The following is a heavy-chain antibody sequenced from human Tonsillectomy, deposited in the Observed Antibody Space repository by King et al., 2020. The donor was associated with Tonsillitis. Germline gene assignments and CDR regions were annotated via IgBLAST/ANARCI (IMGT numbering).Heavy chain of an antibody. V-gene: IGHV1-2*02. Sequence: QLVQSGAEVKKPGASVKVSCMPSGYTFTDHYIHWVRQAPGQGLEWMGWINPKNGGTNYALRFLGRVTLTWDTTSSTAYMDLGRLRSDDTAVYFCAKDGGTTWTWGVYYYYMDVWGKGTTVTVSS. CDR2: INPKNGGT. CDR3: AKDGGTTWTWGVYYYYMDV. CDR1: GYTFTDHY. J-gene: IGHJ6*03. D-gene: IGHD4-11*01.